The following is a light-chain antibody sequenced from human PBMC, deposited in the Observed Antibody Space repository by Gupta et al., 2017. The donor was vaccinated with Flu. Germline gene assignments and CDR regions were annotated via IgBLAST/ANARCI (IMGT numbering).Light chain of an antibody. CDR1: SSDVGAYNY. CDR3: SSYAGIYTFGI. J-gene: IGLJ2*01. Sequence: QSALTQPRSVSGSPGQSVTISCPGASSDVGAYNYVSWYQQHPGKAPKLMIYDVNKRPSGVPDRFSGSKSGNTASLTISGLQPEDEADYYCSSYAGIYTFGIFGGGTKLTVL. V-gene: IGLV2-11*01. CDR2: DVN.